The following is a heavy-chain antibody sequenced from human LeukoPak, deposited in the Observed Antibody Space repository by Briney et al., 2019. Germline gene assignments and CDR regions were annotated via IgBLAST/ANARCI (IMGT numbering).Heavy chain of an antibody. J-gene: IGHJ4*02. Sequence: PSETLSLTCTVSGGSISSSSYYWGWIRQPPGKGLEWIGRIYYSGSTYYNPSLKSRVTISVDTSKNQFSLKLSSVTAADTAVYYCARFPAVTTEYFDYWGQGTLVTVSS. V-gene: IGHV4-39*01. D-gene: IGHD4-17*01. CDR1: GGSISSSSYY. CDR3: ARFPAVTTEYFDY. CDR2: IYYSGST.